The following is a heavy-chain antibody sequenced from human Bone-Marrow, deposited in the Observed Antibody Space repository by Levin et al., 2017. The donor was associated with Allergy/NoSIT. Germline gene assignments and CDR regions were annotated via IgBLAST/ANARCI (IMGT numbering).Heavy chain of an antibody. V-gene: IGHV3-7*01. CDR3: VTDQNWGTSH. D-gene: IGHD7-27*01. CDR2: IKPDGSDT. J-gene: IGHJ4*02. CDR1: GFTFSSYW. Sequence: GESLKISCAASGFTFSSYWMFWMRQAPGRGLEWVATIKPDGSDTYYVDSVKGRFTISRDNAKNSLYLEMDSLRVEDTAVFYCVTDQNWGTSHWGQGTLVTVSS.